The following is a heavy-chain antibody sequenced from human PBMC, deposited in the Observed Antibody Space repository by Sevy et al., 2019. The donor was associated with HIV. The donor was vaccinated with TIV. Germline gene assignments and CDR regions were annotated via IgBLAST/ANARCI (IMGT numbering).Heavy chain of an antibody. CDR3: ARWGNWNGRGDV. Sequence: ASVKVSCKASGYTFTSYGISWVRQAPGQGLEWMGWISTYNSIRNSAQKFQDRVTMTTDTSTSTAYMELRSLRSDDTAVYYCARWGNWNGRGDVWGQGTTVTVSS. D-gene: IGHD1-1*01. V-gene: IGHV1-18*01. J-gene: IGHJ6*02. CDR1: GYTFTSYG. CDR2: ISTYNSIR.